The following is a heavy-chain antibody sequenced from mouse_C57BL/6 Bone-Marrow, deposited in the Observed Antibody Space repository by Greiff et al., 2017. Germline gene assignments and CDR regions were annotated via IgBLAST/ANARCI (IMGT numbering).Heavy chain of an antibody. J-gene: IGHJ2*01. CDR3: ARLGRGYFDY. CDR1: GYTFTSYW. Sequence: QVQLKESGAELVKPGASVKLSCKASGYTFTSYWMQWVKQRPGQGLEWIGEIDPSDSYTNYNQKFKGKATLTVDTSSSTAYMQLSSLTSDDSAVYYCARLGRGYFDYWGQGTTLTVSS. D-gene: IGHD4-1*01. V-gene: IGHV1-50*01. CDR2: IDPSDSYT.